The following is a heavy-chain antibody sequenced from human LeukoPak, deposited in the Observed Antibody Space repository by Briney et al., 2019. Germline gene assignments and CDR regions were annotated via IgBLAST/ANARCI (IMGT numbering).Heavy chain of an antibody. V-gene: IGHV4-59*01. D-gene: IGHD1-1*01. CDR3: ARVGWNDAFDI. CDR1: GASINSYY. Sequence: SETLSLTCTVSGASINSYYWSWIRQPPGKGLEWIGYIYYSGSTNYNPSLKSRVTISVDTSKNQFSLKLSSVTAADTAVYYCARVGWNDAFDIWGQGTMVTVSS. CDR2: IYYSGST. J-gene: IGHJ3*02.